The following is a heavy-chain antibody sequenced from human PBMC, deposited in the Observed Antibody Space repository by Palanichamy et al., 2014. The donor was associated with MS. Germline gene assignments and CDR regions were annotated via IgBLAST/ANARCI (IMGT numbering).Heavy chain of an antibody. V-gene: IGHV4-39*01. D-gene: IGHD3-22*01. CDR2: IYYSGST. J-gene: IGHJ4*02. CDR3: ARHADNYYDSSGYYREFDY. Sequence: LQLQEWGPGLVKPSETLSLTCTVSGGSISSSSYYWGWIRQAPRKGLEWIGSIYYSGSTYYNPSLKSRVTISVDTSKNQFSLKLSSVTAADTAVYYCARHADNYYDSSGYYREFDYWGQGTLVTVSS. CDR1: GGSISSSSYY.